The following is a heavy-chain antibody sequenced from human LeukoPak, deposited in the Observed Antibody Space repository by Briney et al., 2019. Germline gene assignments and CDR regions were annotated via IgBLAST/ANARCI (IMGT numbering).Heavy chain of an antibody. Sequence: GGSLRLSCAASGFTVSSNYMSWVRQAPGKGLEWVSVIYSGGSTYYADSVEGRFTISRHNSKNTLYLQMNGLRAEDTAVYYCARDSGIAVAADWGQGTLVTVSS. J-gene: IGHJ4*02. D-gene: IGHD6-19*01. V-gene: IGHV3-53*04. CDR2: IYSGGST. CDR3: ARDSGIAVAAD. CDR1: GFTVSSNY.